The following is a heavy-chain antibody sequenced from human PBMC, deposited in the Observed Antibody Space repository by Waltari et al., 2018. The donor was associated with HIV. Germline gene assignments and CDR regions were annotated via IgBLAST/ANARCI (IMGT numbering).Heavy chain of an antibody. J-gene: IGHJ4*02. V-gene: IGHV5-51*07. CDR2: IYPGDSDT. D-gene: IGHD2-2*01. CDR3: ARLPPCGLSSTSCSSFDY. CDR1: GYSFTSYW. Sequence: EVQLVQSGAEVKKPGESLKISCKGSGYSFTSYWIGWVHQMPGKGLEWMGIIYPGDSDTRYSPSFQGQVTISADKSISTAYLQWSSLKASDTAMYYCARLPPCGLSSTSCSSFDYWGQGTLVTVSS.